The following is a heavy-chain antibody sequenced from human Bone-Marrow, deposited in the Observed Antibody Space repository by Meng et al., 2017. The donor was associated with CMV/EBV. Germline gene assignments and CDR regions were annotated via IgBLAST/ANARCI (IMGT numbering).Heavy chain of an antibody. D-gene: IGHD3-22*01. CDR1: GYTFTNYY. V-gene: IGHV1-2*02. CDR2: INPNNGGT. CDR3: ARVPNYYDSGPYLGDY. J-gene: IGHJ4*02. Sequence: ASVKVSCKASGYTFTNYYMHWVRQAPGQGLEWMGWINPNNGGTNYAQKFQGRVTMTTDTSITTAYMDLSRLRSDDTAVYYCARVPNYYDSGPYLGDYWGPATLATFSS.